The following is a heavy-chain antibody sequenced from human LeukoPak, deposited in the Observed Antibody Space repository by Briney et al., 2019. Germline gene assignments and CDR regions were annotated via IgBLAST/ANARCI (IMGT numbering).Heavy chain of an antibody. V-gene: IGHV1-69*01. CDR2: IIPIFGTT. CDR3: TRDPLAASAPGYFDS. D-gene: IGHD6-13*01. Sequence: SSVKVSCKPSGGTFNNYAVAWVRQAPGQGLEWMGQIIPIFGTTSYAPKFQGRVAVTADEMTTTAYMELSSLISEDTAVYYCTRDPLAASAPGYFDSWGQGSLVTVSS. CDR1: GGTFNNYA. J-gene: IGHJ4*02.